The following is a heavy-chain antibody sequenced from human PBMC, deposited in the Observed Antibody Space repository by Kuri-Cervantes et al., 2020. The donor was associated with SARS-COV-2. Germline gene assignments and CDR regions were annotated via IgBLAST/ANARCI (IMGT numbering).Heavy chain of an antibody. CDR2: INHSGST. CDR1: GGSFSAYY. CDR3: AGSLGGVFDC. V-gene: IGHV4-34*01. D-gene: IGHD3-16*01. J-gene: IGHJ4*02. Sequence: SETLSLTCAVYGGSFSAYYWSWIRQPPGKGLEWIGEINHSGSTNYNPSLKSRVTISVDTSKHQLSLKLSSVTAADTAVYYCAGSLGGVFDCWGQGTLVTVSS.